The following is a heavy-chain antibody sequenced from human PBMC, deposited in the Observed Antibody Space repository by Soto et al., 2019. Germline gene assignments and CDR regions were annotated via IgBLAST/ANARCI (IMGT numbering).Heavy chain of an antibody. Sequence: SQTLSLTCAISGDSVSSNSATWDWIRQSPSRGLEWLGRTYYRSKWYNDYAVSVKSRITINPDTSNNQLSLQLNSVTPDDTAVYYCARAGYYDSSGYYSDYWGQGTLVTVSS. J-gene: IGHJ4*02. V-gene: IGHV6-1*01. CDR3: ARAGYYDSSGYYSDY. D-gene: IGHD3-22*01. CDR2: TYYRSKWYN. CDR1: GDSVSSNSAT.